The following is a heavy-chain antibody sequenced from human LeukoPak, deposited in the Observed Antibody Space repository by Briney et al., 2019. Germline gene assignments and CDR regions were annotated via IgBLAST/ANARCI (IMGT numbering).Heavy chain of an antibody. CDR1: GGSITSSSYY. CDR2: IYYTGGT. V-gene: IGHV4-39*01. CDR3: ARHGGTRVTLVEVYYFDY. J-gene: IGHJ4*02. D-gene: IGHD4-11*01. Sequence: SETLYLTCSVSGGSITSSSYYWVWIRQSPEKGLEWIESIYYTGGTFSNPSLKSRVTMSVDTSQNLFSLRLSSVTAADTAVYYCARHGGTRVTLVEVYYFDYWGQGTLVTVSS.